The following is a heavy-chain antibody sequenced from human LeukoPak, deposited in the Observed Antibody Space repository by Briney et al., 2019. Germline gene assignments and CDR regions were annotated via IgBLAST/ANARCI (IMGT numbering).Heavy chain of an antibody. D-gene: IGHD6-13*01. CDR2: INHSGST. Sequence: PSETLSLTCAVYGGSFSGYYWSWIRQPPGKGLEWIGEINHSGSTNYNPSLKSRVTISVDTSKNQFPLKLSSVTAADTAVYYCARVPGSSWYNDWFDPWGQGTLVTVSS. J-gene: IGHJ5*02. V-gene: IGHV4-34*01. CDR3: ARVPGSSWYNDWFDP. CDR1: GGSFSGYY.